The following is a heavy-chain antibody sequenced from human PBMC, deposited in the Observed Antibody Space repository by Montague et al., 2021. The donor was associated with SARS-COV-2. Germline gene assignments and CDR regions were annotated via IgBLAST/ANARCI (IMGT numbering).Heavy chain of an antibody. CDR3: AREAEIFGVVISPLFY. J-gene: IGHJ4*02. CDR2: IWYDGSNK. V-gene: IGHV3-33*01. D-gene: IGHD3-3*01. Sequence: SLSLSCAASGFTFNRYGMPWVRQAPGKGLEWVAVIWYDGSNKYYADSVKGRFTISRDNSKNTLYLQMNSLRAEDTAVYYCAREAEIFGVVISPLFYWGQGTLVTVSS. CDR1: GFTFNRYG.